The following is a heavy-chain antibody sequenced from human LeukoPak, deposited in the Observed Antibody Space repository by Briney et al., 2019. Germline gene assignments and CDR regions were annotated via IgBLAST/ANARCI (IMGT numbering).Heavy chain of an antibody. CDR3: AKDLIAARHFDY. J-gene: IGHJ4*02. CDR2: IWYDGSNK. D-gene: IGHD6-6*01. CDR1: GFTFSSYG. Sequence: GSLRLSCXASGFTFSSYGMHWVRQAPGKGLEWVAVIWYDGSNKYYADSVKGRFTISRDNSKNTLYLQMNSLRAEDTAVYYCAKDLIAARHFDYWGQGTLVTVSS. V-gene: IGHV3-33*06.